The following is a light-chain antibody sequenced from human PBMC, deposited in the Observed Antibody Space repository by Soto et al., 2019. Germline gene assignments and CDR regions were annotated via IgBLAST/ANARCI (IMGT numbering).Light chain of an antibody. Sequence: QSVLTQPPSVSGAPGQRVTISCTGSSSNIGAGYDIHWYRQLPGTAPTVLIYGNINRPSGVPDRFSASKSGTSASLAITGLQAEDETDYYCQSYDNNLVVFGGGTMVTVL. V-gene: IGLV1-40*01. CDR1: SSNIGAGYD. J-gene: IGLJ2*01. CDR2: GNI. CDR3: QSYDNNLVV.